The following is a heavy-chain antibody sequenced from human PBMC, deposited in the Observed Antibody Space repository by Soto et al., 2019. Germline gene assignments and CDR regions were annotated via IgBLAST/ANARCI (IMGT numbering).Heavy chain of an antibody. V-gene: IGHV3-33*01. Sequence: GGSLRLSCAASGFTFSSYGMHWVRQAPGKGLEWVAVIWYDGSNKYYADSVKGRFTISRDNSKNTLYLQMNSLRAEDTAVYYWARASGYCSGGSCYPGAFDIWGQGTMVTVSS. CDR3: ARASGYCSGGSCYPGAFDI. D-gene: IGHD2-15*01. CDR2: IWYDGSNK. J-gene: IGHJ3*02. CDR1: GFTFSSYG.